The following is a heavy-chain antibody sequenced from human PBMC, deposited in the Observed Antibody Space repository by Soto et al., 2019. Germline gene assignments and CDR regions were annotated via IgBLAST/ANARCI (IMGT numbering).Heavy chain of an antibody. CDR3: ARDWSGSYYYYYGMDV. D-gene: IGHD1-26*01. CDR1: GFTFSSYW. V-gene: IGHV3-74*01. CDR2: INSDGSST. J-gene: IGHJ6*02. Sequence: GGSLRLSCAASGFTFSSYWMHWVRQAPGKGLVWVSRINSDGSSTSYADSVKGRFTIPRDNAKNTLYLQMNSLRAEDTAVYYCARDWSGSYYYYYGMDVWGQGTTVTVSS.